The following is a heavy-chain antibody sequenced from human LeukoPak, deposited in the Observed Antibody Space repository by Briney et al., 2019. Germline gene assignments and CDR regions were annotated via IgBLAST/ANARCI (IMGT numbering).Heavy chain of an antibody. J-gene: IGHJ4*02. V-gene: IGHV3-23*01. CDR1: GFTFSSYG. Sequence: GGTLRLSCAASGFTFSSYGMSWVRQAPGKGLEWVSAISGSGGSTYYADSVKGRFTISRDNSKNTLYLQMNSLRAEDTAVYYCAKPRGRDDILTGYYRDPFDYWGQGTLVTVSS. CDR3: AKPRGRDDILTGYYRDPFDY. D-gene: IGHD3-9*01. CDR2: ISGSGGST.